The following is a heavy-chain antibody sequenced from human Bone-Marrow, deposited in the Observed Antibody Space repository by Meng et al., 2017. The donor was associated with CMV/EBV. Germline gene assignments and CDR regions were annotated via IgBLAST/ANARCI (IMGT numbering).Heavy chain of an antibody. CDR3: ASRGAFDI. J-gene: IGHJ3*02. CDR1: GGTFSSYA. V-gene: IGHV1-2*02. CDR2: INPNSGGT. Sequence: ASVKVSCKASGGTFSSYAISWVRQAPGQGLEWMGWINPNSGGTNYAQKFQGRVTMTRDTSISTAYMELSRLRSDDTAVYYCASRGAFDIWGQGTMVTVSS.